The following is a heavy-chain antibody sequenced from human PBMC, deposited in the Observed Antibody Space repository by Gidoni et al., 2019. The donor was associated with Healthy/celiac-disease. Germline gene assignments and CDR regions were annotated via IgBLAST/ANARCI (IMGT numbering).Heavy chain of an antibody. J-gene: IGHJ4*02. CDR2: IYCDDDK. CDR3: ARVDYYDSSGYYGYYFDY. D-gene: IGHD3-22*01. Sequence: QITLTESGPTLVKPPQTLTLTCTFAGFALSTSGVGVGWLRQPPGQALEWLALIYCDDDKRYSPSLKSRLTITKDTSKNQVVLTMTNMDPVDTATYYCARVDYYDSSGYYGYYFDYWGQGTLVTVSS. CDR1: GFALSTSGVG. V-gene: IGHV2-5*02.